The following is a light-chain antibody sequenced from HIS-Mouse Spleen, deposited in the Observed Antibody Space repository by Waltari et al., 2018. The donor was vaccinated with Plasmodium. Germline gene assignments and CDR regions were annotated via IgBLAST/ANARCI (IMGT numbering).Light chain of an antibody. CDR1: NIGSKS. J-gene: IGLJ2*01. Sequence: SYVLTQPPSVSVAPGQTARITWGGNNIGSKSVHWYQQKPGQAPVLVVFDDSDLPSGSPERFSGSNAGNTATLTISRVEAGDEADYFCQVWDSSSDHVVFGGGTKLTVL. V-gene: IGLV3-21*02. CDR3: QVWDSSSDHVV. CDR2: DDS.